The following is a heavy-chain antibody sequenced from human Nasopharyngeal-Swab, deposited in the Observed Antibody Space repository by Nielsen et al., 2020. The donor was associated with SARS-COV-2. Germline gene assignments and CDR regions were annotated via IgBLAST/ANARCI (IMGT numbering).Heavy chain of an antibody. CDR1: GFTFSSYG. CDR3: AKPDSGSYYSWFDP. D-gene: IGHD1-26*01. Sequence: GGSLRLSCAASGFTFSSYGMHWVRQAPGKGLEWVAVISYDGSNKYYADSVKGRFTISRDNSKNTLYLQMNSLGAEDTAVYYCAKPDSGSYYSWFDPWGQGTLVTVSS. CDR2: ISYDGSNK. J-gene: IGHJ5*02. V-gene: IGHV3-30*18.